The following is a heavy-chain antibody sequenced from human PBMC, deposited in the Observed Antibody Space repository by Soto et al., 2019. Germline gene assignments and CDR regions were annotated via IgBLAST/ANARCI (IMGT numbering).Heavy chain of an antibody. V-gene: IGHV1-18*04. J-gene: IGHJ4*02. CDR1: GYIFTNYG. CDR3: ARGSSGALYDY. CDR2: ISGYNGYP. Sequence: QIHPVQSGAEVRKPGASVNVSCKTSGYIFTNYGVSWVRQAPGEGLEVVGWISGYNGYPKYGQRFQGRVTLSTDTSTTTGYMELRNLRSDDTAVYYCARGSSGALYDYWGQGTLLTVSS.